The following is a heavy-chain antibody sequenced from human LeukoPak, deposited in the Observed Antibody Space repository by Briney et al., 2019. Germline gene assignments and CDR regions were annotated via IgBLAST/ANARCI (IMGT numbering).Heavy chain of an antibody. Sequence: SETLSLTCTVSGGSISSYYWSWIRQPPGKGLEWIGYIYYSGSTNYNPSLKSRVTISVDTSKNQFSLKLSSVTAADTAEYYCATNRYSYGYFDYWGQGTLVTVSS. CDR2: IYYSGST. D-gene: IGHD5-18*01. V-gene: IGHV4-59*01. CDR1: GGSISSYY. CDR3: ATNRYSYGYFDY. J-gene: IGHJ4*02.